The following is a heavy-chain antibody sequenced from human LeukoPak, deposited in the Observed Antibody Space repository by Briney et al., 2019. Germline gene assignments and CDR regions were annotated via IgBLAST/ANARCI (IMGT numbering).Heavy chain of an antibody. D-gene: IGHD5-24*01. V-gene: IGHV1-2*02. J-gene: IGHJ5*02. Sequence: ASVTVSCKASGYTFTGYYLHWVRQAPGQGLEWMGWINPNSGGTNYAQKFQGRVTMTRDTSISTAYMELSRLRSDDTAVYYCARDWGWLQLMNWFDPWGQGTLVTVSS. CDR1: GYTFTGYY. CDR3: ARDWGWLQLMNWFDP. CDR2: INPNSGGT.